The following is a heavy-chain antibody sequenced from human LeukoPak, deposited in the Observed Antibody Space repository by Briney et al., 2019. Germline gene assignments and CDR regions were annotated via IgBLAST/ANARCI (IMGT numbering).Heavy chain of an antibody. CDR1: GVTYRSSS. CDR3: ARDAGWGYYDL. V-gene: IGHV3-7*01. CDR2: IDKHGSGK. D-gene: IGHD1-26*01. Sequence: TLRLSCVACGVTYRSSSRTWVRHDKEKGLEWVANIDKHGSGKYYVDSVRGRFAISRDYASNSVFLQMDSLRAEDTSVYYCARDAGWGYYDLWGQGTPVTVSS. J-gene: IGHJ4*02.